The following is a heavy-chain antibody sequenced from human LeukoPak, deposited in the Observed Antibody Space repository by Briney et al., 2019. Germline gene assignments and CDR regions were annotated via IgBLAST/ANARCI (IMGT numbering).Heavy chain of an antibody. D-gene: IGHD2-15*01. CDR2: TSSSDAGT. CDR3: ARAPVTSCRGAFCYPFDI. J-gene: IGHJ4*02. CDR1: GFALSSYA. Sequence: GGSLRLSCAASGFALSSYAMSWVRQAPGKGLEWVSATSSSDAGTYHAESVRGRFTISRDNSKNTLYLQMNSLRADDVAVYYCARAPVTSCRGAFCYPFDIWGQGTLVTVSS. V-gene: IGHV3-23*01.